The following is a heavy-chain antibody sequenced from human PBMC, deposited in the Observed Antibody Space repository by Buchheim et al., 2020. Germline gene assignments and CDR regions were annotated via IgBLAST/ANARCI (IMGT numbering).Heavy chain of an antibody. V-gene: IGHV4-30-4*01. CDR2: IYFSGST. Sequence: QVQLQESGPGLVKPSQTLSLTCSVSGASISGGFYYWHWIRQPPGKGLEWIGFIYFSGSTFYDPSLKSRVTMSVDMSKNQVSLKLSSVTAADTAVYYCARGDSGYKPLDYWGQGTL. J-gene: IGHJ4*02. CDR1: GASISGGFYY. D-gene: IGHD3-22*01. CDR3: ARGDSGYKPLDY.